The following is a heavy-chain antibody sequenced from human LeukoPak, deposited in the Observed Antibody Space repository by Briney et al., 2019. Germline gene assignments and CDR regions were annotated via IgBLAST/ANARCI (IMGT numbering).Heavy chain of an antibody. V-gene: IGHV1-69*06. D-gene: IGHD2/OR15-2a*01. J-gene: IGHJ3*02. CDR2: IIPIFGTA. Sequence: SVKVSCKASGGTFSSYAISWVRQAPGQGLEWMGGIIPIFGTANYAQKFQGRVTITADKSTSTAYMELSSLRSEDTAVYYCAKNTRTGLFPDAFDIWGQGTMVTVSS. CDR1: GGTFSSYA. CDR3: AKNTRTGLFPDAFDI.